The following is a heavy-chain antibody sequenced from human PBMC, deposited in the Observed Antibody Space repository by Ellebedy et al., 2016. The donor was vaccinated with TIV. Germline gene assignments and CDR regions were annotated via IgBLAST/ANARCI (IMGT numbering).Heavy chain of an antibody. D-gene: IGHD4-17*01. V-gene: IGHV1-2*04. CDR1: GYTFTGYY. Sequence: AASVKVSCKASGYTFTGYYIHWVRQAPGQGLEWMGWINPNSGGTNYAQKFQGWVTMTRDTSISTAYMELNRLRSDDTAVYYCARAGAVTTVFDYWGQGTLVTVSS. CDR3: ARAGAVTTVFDY. J-gene: IGHJ4*02. CDR2: INPNSGGT.